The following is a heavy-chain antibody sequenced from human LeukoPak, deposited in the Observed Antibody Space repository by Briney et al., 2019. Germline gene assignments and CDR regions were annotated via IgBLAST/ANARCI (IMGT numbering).Heavy chain of an antibody. V-gene: IGHV3-23*01. D-gene: IGHD3-22*01. CDR1: GFTFSSYE. Sequence: GGSLRLSCAASGFTFSSYEMNWVRQAPGKGLEWVSSISGSGGSTYYADSVKGRFTISRDNSKNTLYLQMNSLRAEDTAVYYCAKDLWYYHDAGGYYSPDVDWGQGTQVTVSS. CDR2: ISGSGGST. CDR3: AKDLWYYHDAGGYYSPDVD. J-gene: IGHJ4*02.